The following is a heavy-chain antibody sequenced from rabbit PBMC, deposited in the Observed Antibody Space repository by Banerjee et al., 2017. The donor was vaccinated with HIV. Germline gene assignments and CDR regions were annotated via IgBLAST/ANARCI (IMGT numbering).Heavy chain of an antibody. Sequence: QSLEESGGDLVKPGASLTLTCKASGFDFSSNVMCWVRQAPGKGLEWIACISTGDGRTYYASWAKGRFTISKTSSTTVTLQMTSLTAADTATYFCVRGPYWMDGIPTYANAVTRLDLWGPGTLVTVS. CDR2: ISTGDGRT. CDR3: VRGPYWMDGIPTYANAVTRLDL. CDR1: GFDFSSNV. J-gene: IGHJ6*01. D-gene: IGHD6-1*01. V-gene: IGHV1S40*01.